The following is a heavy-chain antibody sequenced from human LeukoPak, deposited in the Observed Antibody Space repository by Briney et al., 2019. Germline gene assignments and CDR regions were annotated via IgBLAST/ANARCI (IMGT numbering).Heavy chain of an antibody. CDR3: ASRYYYDSSGTPYDAFDI. V-gene: IGHV4-59*08. Sequence: SETQSLTCTVSGGSISSYYWSWIRQPPGKGLEWIGYIYYSGSTNYNPSLKSRVTMSVDTSKNQFSLKLSSVTAADTAVYYCASRYYYDSSGTPYDAFDIWGQGTMVTVSS. D-gene: IGHD3-22*01. CDR1: GGSISSYY. CDR2: IYYSGST. J-gene: IGHJ3*02.